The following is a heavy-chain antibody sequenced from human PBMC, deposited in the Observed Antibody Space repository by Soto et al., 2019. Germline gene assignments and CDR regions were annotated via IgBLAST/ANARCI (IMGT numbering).Heavy chain of an antibody. CDR3: AKGGRQWLVTSDFNY. V-gene: IGHV3-30*18. J-gene: IGHJ4*02. CDR2: VSHDGRNT. Sequence: VQLVESGGGVVQPGRSLRLSCAASGFTFSDYAMHWVRQAPGKGLEWVAVVSHDGRNTHYVDSVKGRFTISRDSSKNTVSREMTSLRAEDTAVYYCAKGGRQWLVTSDFNYWGQGALVTVSS. CDR1: GFTFSDYA. D-gene: IGHD6-19*01.